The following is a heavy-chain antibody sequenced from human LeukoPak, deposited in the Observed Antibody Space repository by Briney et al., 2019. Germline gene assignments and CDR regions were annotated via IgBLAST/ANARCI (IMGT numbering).Heavy chain of an antibody. V-gene: IGHV1-18*01. D-gene: IGHD2-2*01. J-gene: IGHJ6*03. CDR1: GYTFTSYG. CDR2: ISAYNGNT. CDR3: ARALGVVASGAYYYYYYYMDV. Sequence: ASVKVSCKASGYTFTSYGISWVRQAPGQGLEWMGWISAYNGNTNYAQKLQGRVTMTTDTSTSTAYMELSSLRSEDTAVYYCARALGVVASGAYYYYYYYMDVWGKGTTVTVSS.